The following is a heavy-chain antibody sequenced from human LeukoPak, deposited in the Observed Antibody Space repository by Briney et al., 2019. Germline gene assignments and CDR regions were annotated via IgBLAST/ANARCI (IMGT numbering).Heavy chain of an antibody. D-gene: IGHD3-3*01. CDR1: GFTFSSYW. Sequence: GGSLRLSCAASGFTFSSYWMHWVRQAPGKGLVWVSRINSDGSSTSYADSVKGRFTISRDNAKNTLYLQLNSLRAEDTAVYYCASATYYDFWSGYYGGDAFDIWGQGTMVTVSS. CDR3: ASATYYDFWSGYYGGDAFDI. CDR2: INSDGSST. J-gene: IGHJ3*02. V-gene: IGHV3-74*01.